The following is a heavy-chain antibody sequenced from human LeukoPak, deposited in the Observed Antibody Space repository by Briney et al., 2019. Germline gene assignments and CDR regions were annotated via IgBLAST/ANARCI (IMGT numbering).Heavy chain of an antibody. J-gene: IGHJ6*04. CDR3: AKGAAAGLYYYGMDV. V-gene: IGHV3-23*01. Sequence: GRSLRLSCAASGFTFSSYAMSWVRQAPGKGLEWVSAISGSGGSTYYADSVKGRFTISRDNSKNTLYLQMNSLRAEDTAVYYCAKGAAAGLYYYGMDVWGKGTTVTVSS. D-gene: IGHD6-13*01. CDR1: GFTFSSYA. CDR2: ISGSGGST.